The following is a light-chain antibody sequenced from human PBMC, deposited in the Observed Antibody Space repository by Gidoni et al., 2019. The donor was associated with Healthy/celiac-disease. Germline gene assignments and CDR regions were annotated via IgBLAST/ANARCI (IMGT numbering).Light chain of an antibody. CDR1: SRHSSYI. CDR3: ETWDSNSWV. J-gene: IGLJ3*02. Sequence: QPVLTQSSSASASLGSSGKLTCTLSSRHSSYIIAWHQQQPGKAPRYLMKLEGSGSYNKGSGVPDRFSGSSSGADRYLTIANLQSEDEADYYCETWDSNSWVFGGGTKLTVL. V-gene: IGLV4-60*03. CDR2: LEGSGSY.